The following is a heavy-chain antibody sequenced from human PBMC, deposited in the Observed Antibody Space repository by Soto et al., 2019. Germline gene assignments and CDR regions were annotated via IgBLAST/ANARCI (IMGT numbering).Heavy chain of an antibody. V-gene: IGHV1-8*01. J-gene: IGHJ3*02. CDR1: GYTFTSYD. CDR2: MNPNSGNT. CDR3: VRWGARARNYNGSGRDAFDI. D-gene: IGHD3-10*01. Sequence: QVQLVQSGAEVKKPGASVKVSCKASGYTFTSYDINWVRQATGQGLEWMGWMNPNSGNTGYAQKFQGRVTMTRNTSLRTAYRELSSLRSEDTAVYYCVRWGARARNYNGSGRDAFDIWGQGTMVTVSS.